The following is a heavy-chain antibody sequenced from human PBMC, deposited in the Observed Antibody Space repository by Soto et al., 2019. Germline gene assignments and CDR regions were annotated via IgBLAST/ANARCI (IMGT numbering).Heavy chain of an antibody. CDR3: VSKEAPYTDICIDA. Sequence: GGSLRLSCAASGFTFSSYAMSWVRQAPGKGLEWGSAISGSGGRTYYADSVKGRFTISRDNSKNTLYLQMNSLRAEDTAVYCCVSKEAPYTDICIDAWGRGTSVTGSS. CDR1: GFTFSSYA. V-gene: IGHV3-23*01. D-gene: IGHD1-1*01. CDR2: ISGSGGRT. J-gene: IGHJ6*02.